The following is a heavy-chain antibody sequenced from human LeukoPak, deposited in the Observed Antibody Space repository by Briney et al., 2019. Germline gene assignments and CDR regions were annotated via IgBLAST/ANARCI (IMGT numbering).Heavy chain of an antibody. D-gene: IGHD6-13*01. V-gene: IGHV1-46*01. CDR1: GYTFTSYY. J-gene: IGHJ4*02. Sequence: ASVKVSCKASGYTFTSYYMHWVRQAPGQGLEWMGIINPSGGSTSYAQKFQGRVTMTRDTSTSTVYMELSSLRSEDTAVYYCARAGVGVAAAGTGNYFDYWGQGTLVTVSS. CDR2: INPSGGST. CDR3: ARAGVGVAAAGTGNYFDY.